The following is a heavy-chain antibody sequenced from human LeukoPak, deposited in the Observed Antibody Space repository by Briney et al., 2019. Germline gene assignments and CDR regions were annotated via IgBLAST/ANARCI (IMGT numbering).Heavy chain of an antibody. J-gene: IGHJ6*03. CDR2: MNPNSGNT. D-gene: IGHD5-12*01. Sequence: ASVKVSCKASGYTFTGYYMHWVRQAPGQGLEWMGWMNPNSGNTGYAQKFQGRVTMTRNTSISTAYMELSSLRSEDTAVYYCARGRIVATNYYYYYYMDVWGKGTTVTISS. V-gene: IGHV1-8*02. CDR1: GYTFTGYY. CDR3: ARGRIVATNYYYYYYMDV.